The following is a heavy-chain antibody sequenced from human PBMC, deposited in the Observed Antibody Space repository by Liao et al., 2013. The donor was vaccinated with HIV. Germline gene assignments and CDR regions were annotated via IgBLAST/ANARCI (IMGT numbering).Heavy chain of an antibody. CDR3: ARAKWIQPGLDY. CDR2: IYTGMSTTGTT. Sequence: QVRLQESGPGLVKPSQTLSLTCTVSGDLIRRDNYYWTWIRQPAGKGLEWIGHIYTGMSTTGTTNYNPSLKSRVTISVDTSKNQFSLKLSSVTAADTAVYYCARAKWIQPGLDYWGQGTLVTVSS. D-gene: IGHD5-18*01. J-gene: IGHJ4*02. V-gene: IGHV4-61*02. CDR1: GDLIRRDNYY.